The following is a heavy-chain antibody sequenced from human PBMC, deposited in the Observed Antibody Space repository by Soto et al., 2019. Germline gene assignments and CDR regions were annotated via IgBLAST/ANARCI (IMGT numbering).Heavy chain of an antibody. CDR2: ITHSGST. D-gene: IGHD3-10*02. Sequence: SETLSLTCAVYGGSFSVYYWTWIRQPPGKGLEWIGEITHSGSTNYNPSLKSRVTISVDTTKNQFSLNLNSVTAADTAVYYCARSSVRGWSYWGQGTLVTVSS. J-gene: IGHJ4*02. CDR3: ARSSVRGWSY. CDR1: GGSFSVYY. V-gene: IGHV4-34*01.